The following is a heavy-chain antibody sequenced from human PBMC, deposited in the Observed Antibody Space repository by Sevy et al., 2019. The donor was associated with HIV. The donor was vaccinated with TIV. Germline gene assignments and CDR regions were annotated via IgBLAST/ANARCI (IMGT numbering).Heavy chain of an antibody. Sequence: GGSLRLSCAASGFTFSSYGMHWVRQAPGKGLEWVAVISYDGSNKYYADYVKGRFTISRDNSKNTLYLQMNSLRAEDTAVYYCAKVGSSSSGGYYFDYWGQGTLVTVSS. J-gene: IGHJ4*02. D-gene: IGHD6-6*01. V-gene: IGHV3-30*18. CDR1: GFTFSSYG. CDR3: AKVGSSSSGGYYFDY. CDR2: ISYDGSNK.